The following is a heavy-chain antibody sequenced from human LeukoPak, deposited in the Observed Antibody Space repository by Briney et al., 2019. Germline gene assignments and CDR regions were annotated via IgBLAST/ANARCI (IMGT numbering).Heavy chain of an antibody. J-gene: IGHJ3*01. CDR2: INPDTGDT. D-gene: IGHD3-3*01. V-gene: IGHV1-2*02. Sequence: APVKVSCKASGYIFTDYYMNWVRQAPGQGLEWMGWINPDTGDTNYAQKFQGRVTMTRDTSISTAYMELSRLKYDDTAMYYCSIYEVWGQGTMVTISS. CDR3: SIYEV. CDR1: GYIFTDYY.